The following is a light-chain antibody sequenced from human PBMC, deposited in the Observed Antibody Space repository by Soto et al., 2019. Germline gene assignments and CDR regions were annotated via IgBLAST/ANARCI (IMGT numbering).Light chain of an antibody. V-gene: IGKV3-20*01. CDR2: DAS. Sequence: IVLNQSPGTLSLSQGERATLSCRASQSVSSRSLAWYQQKPGQAPRLLISDASNRAADIPDRFSGSGSGTDFTLTINRLEPEDFAVYCQQYAGSPRTFGQGTKVDIK. CDR3: QQYAGSPRT. J-gene: IGKJ1*01. CDR1: QSVSSRS.